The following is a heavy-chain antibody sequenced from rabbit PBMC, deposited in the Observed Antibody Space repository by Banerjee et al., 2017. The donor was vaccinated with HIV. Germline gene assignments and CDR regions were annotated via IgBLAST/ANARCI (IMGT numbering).Heavy chain of an antibody. CDR2: IYNGDGST. CDR1: GIDFSSYYY. Sequence: QQQLEESGGGLVKPGGTLTLTCKASGIDFSSYYYMCWVRQAPGKGLEWIACIYNGDGSTYYASWAKGRFTISKTSSTTVTLQMTSLTAADTATYFCARDHVSSDGYSFNLWGPGTLVTVS. CDR3: ARDHVSSDGYSFNL. D-gene: IGHD1-1*01. V-gene: IGHV1S45*01. J-gene: IGHJ4*01.